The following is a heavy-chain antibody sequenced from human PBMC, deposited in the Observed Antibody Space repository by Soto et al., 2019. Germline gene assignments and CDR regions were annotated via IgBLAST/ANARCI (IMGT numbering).Heavy chain of an antibody. Sequence: QVQLVQSGAEVKKPGSSVKVSCKASGGTFSSYTISWVRQAPGQGLEWMGRIIPILGIANYAQKFQGRVTITADKSTSTAYMELSSLRSEDTAVYYCASAIRYSGYDLYYFDYWGQGTLVTVSS. CDR3: ASAIRYSGYDLYYFDY. D-gene: IGHD5-12*01. CDR2: IIPILGIA. V-gene: IGHV1-69*02. J-gene: IGHJ4*02. CDR1: GGTFSSYT.